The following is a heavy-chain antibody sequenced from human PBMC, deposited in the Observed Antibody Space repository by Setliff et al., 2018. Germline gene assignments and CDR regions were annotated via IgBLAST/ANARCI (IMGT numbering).Heavy chain of an antibody. CDR2: ISAQDGNT. Sequence: ASVKVSCKASGYSFLSYGITWVRQAPGQGLEWMGWISAQDGNTIYAQNFQGRVTMTTDTSTSTAYMELRSLRSDDTAVYYCARRSGDRGMTTGWPDDFDYWGRGTLVTVSS. D-gene: IGHD4-17*01. CDR1: GYSFLSYG. J-gene: IGHJ4*01. V-gene: IGHV1-18*01. CDR3: ARRSGDRGMTTGWPDDFDY.